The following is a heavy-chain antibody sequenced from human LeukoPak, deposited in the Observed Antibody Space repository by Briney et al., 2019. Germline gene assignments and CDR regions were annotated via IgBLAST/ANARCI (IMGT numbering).Heavy chain of an antibody. CDR3: ARHAVDGSGLR. V-gene: IGHV5-51*01. Sequence: GASLKISCKGSGSRFTSYWIGWVRQMPGKGLGWMGIIYPGGSDTRYSPSFQGQVTISADKSISTAYLQWSSLKASDTAMYYCARHAVDGSGLRWGQGTLVTVSS. J-gene: IGHJ4*02. CDR1: GSRFTSYW. D-gene: IGHD5-12*01. CDR2: IYPGGSDT.